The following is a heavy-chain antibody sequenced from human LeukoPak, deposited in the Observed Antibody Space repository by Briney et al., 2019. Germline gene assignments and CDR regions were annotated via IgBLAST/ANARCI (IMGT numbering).Heavy chain of an antibody. J-gene: IGHJ4*02. Sequence: GGSLRLSCAASGFTFSSYEMNWVRPAPGKGLEWVSYISTSGSIIHYADSVKGRFTISRDNAKNSLYLQMNSLRAEDTAVYYCARSGNYFDDWGQGTLVTVSS. CDR2: ISTSGSII. D-gene: IGHD3-3*01. CDR3: ARSGNYFDD. V-gene: IGHV3-48*03. CDR1: GFTFSSYE.